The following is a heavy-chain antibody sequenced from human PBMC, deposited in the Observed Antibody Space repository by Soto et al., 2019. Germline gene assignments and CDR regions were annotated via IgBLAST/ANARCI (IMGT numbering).Heavy chain of an antibody. D-gene: IGHD3-16*02. CDR1: GFTFSSYW. CDR3: ARDGPDYDYVWGSYRYTGSYYGMDV. CDR2: INSDGSRT. V-gene: IGHV3-74*01. J-gene: IGHJ6*02. Sequence: EVQLVESGGGLVQPGGSLRLSCAASGFTFSSYWMHWVRQAPGKGLVWVSRINSDGSRTSYGDTVKGRLTISRDNAKNTLYLQMNSLRAEDTAVYYCARDGPDYDYVWGSYRYTGSYYGMDVWGQGTTVTVSS.